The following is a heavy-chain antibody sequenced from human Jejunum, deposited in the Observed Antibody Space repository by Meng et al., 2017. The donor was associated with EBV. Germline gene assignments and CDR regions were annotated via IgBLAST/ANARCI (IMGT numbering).Heavy chain of an antibody. CDR2: INPGNGET. CDR3: ASRPGFNIGPFDY. Sequence: QSQLVQSGDEVKKPGASSKLSCKASGYTFTNYPIHWVRQAPGQRPEWMGCINPGNGETEFSQKFQGRVNITRDTSATTAYMELTSLRSEDTAVYYCASRPGFNIGPFDYWGQGTLVTVSS. CDR1: GYTFTNYP. D-gene: IGHD3/OR15-3a*01. J-gene: IGHJ4*02. V-gene: IGHV1-3*01.